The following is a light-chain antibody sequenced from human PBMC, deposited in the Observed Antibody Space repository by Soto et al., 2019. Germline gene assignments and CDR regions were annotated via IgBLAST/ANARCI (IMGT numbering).Light chain of an antibody. CDR3: QQRSNWLPYA. J-gene: IGKJ2*01. V-gene: IGKV3-11*01. CDR2: DAS. CDR1: QSVSSY. Sequence: EIVLTQSPATLSLSPGERATLSCRASQSVSSYLGWYQQKPGQAPRLLIYDASNRATGIPARFSGSGSGTYFTLTICSLEPEDFAVYYCQQRSNWLPYAFGQGTMLEIK.